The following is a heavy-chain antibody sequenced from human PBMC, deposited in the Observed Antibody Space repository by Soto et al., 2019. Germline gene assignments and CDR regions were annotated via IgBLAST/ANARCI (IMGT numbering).Heavy chain of an antibody. CDR3: AKMNRITIFGVVIEDWFDP. J-gene: IGHJ5*02. CDR1: GFTFSSYA. Sequence: VQLLESGGGLVQPGGSLRLSCAASGFTFSSYAMSWVRQAPGKGLEWVSAISGSGGSTYYADSVKGRFTISRDNSKNTLYLQMNSLRAEDTAVYYCAKMNRITIFGVVIEDWFDPWGQGTLVTVSS. V-gene: IGHV3-23*01. CDR2: ISGSGGST. D-gene: IGHD3-3*01.